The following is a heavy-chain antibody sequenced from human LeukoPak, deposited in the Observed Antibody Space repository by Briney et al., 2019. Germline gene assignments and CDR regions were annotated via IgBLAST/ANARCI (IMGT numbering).Heavy chain of an antibody. Sequence: ASVKVSCKASGGTFSSYAINWVRQAPGQGLEWMGGIIPIFGTANYAQKFQDRVTITADESTSTAYKELSSLRSEDTAIYYCASRLYCSNTRCRNFPFAYWGQGTLVTVSS. V-gene: IGHV1-69*13. J-gene: IGHJ4*02. CDR3: ASRLYCSNTRCRNFPFAY. D-gene: IGHD2-2*01. CDR1: GGTFSSYA. CDR2: IIPIFGTA.